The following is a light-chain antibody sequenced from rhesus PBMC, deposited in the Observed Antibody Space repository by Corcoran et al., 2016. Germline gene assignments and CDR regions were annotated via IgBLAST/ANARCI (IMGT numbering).Light chain of an antibody. V-gene: IGKV3S9*01. CDR1: QSVSSY. Sequence: EIVMTQSPATLSLSPGERATLSCRASQSVSSYVAWYQQKPEQAPRLLNYGASSRAPGIPERFSGRGSGTDFTLILSSLEPEDVGVYYCQQYNNWHSFGQGTKVEIK. CDR2: GAS. CDR3: QQYNNWHS. J-gene: IGKJ2*01.